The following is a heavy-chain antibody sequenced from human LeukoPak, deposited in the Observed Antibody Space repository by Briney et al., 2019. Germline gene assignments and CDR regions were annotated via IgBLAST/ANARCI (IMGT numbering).Heavy chain of an antibody. J-gene: IGHJ4*02. D-gene: IGHD3-10*01. CDR3: ARGHGLLWFGESQFGY. CDR1: GYTFTSYD. Sequence: ASVKVSCKASGYTFTSYDINWVRQATGQGLEWMGWMNPNSGNTGYAQKFQGRVTMTRNTSISTAYMELSSLRSEDTAVYYCARGHGLLWFGESQFGYWGQGTLVTVSS. V-gene: IGHV1-8*01. CDR2: MNPNSGNT.